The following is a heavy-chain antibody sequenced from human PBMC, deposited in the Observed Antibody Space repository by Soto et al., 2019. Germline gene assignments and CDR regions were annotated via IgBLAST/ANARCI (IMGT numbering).Heavy chain of an antibody. V-gene: IGHV3-30-3*01. CDR3: ARDGGNLPFDY. CDR2: ISYDGSNK. CDR1: GFTFSSYA. Sequence: GGSLRLSCAASGFTFSSYAMHWVRQAPGKGLEWVAVISYDGSNKYYADSVKGRFTISRDNSKNTLYLQMNSLRAEDTAVYYCARDGGNLPFDYWGQGTLVTVSS. D-gene: IGHD2-15*01. J-gene: IGHJ4*02.